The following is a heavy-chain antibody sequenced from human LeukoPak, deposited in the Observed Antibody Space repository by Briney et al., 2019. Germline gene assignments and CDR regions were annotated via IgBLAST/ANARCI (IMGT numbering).Heavy chain of an antibody. D-gene: IGHD3-22*01. V-gene: IGHV3-30-3*01. CDR1: GFTFSSYA. CDR3: AKEVLASGYYDSSGHDY. CDR2: ISYDGSNK. J-gene: IGHJ4*02. Sequence: GGSLRLSCAASGFTFSSYAMHWVRQAPGKGLEWVAVISYDGSNKYYADSVKGRFTISRDNSKNTLYLQMNSLRAEDTAVYYCAKEVLASGYYDSSGHDYWGQGTLVTVSS.